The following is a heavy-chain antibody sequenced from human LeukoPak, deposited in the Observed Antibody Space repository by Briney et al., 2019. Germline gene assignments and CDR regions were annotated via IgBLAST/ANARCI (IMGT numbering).Heavy chain of an antibody. CDR3: AKAPVTSCRGAYCYPFDS. J-gene: IGHJ4*02. CDR2: ISPSGGIT. CDR1: GFTFSTYG. V-gene: IGHV3-23*01. Sequence: GGTLRLSCAASGFTFSTYGMNWVRQAPGKGLEWVSGISPSGGITYYTDSVKGRFTISRDNSKHTVSLQMNSLRGEDTAVYYCAKAPVTSCRGAYCYPFDSWGQGTLVTVSS. D-gene: IGHD2-21*01.